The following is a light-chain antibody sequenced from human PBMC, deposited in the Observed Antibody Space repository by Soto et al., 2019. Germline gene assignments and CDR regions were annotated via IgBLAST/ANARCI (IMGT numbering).Light chain of an antibody. CDR1: QSISSY. Sequence: DIPITQSPSSLSASVGDRVTINCWASQSISSYLNCYQQKPGKAPKLMIYAASSLQSRVPSRFSVSGSGTDFTLTIRSLQPADFATYYCTQRDSTPATFSQGTKLK. CDR2: AAS. V-gene: IGKV1-39*01. CDR3: TQRDSTPAT. J-gene: IGKJ2*01.